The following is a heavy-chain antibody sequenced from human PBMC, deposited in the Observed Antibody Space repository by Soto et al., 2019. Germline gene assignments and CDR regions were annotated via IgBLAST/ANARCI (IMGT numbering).Heavy chain of an antibody. CDR3: GRCNGDDCHSPFDY. V-gene: IGHV3-30*03. J-gene: IGHJ4*02. Sequence: QVQLVESGGGVVQPGRSLRLSCAASGFTFSNYAMHWVRQAPDKGLEWVADISKNGRNKDYADSVKGRLTISRDNSKNTLELQMNSLRVEDTAMYYCGRCNGDDCHSPFDYWGQGTLVTVSS. D-gene: IGHD2-8*01. CDR2: ISKNGRNK. CDR1: GFTFSNYA.